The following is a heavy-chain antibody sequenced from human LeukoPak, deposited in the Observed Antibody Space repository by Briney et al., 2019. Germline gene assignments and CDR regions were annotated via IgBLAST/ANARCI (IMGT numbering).Heavy chain of an antibody. CDR3: AASPTFDP. CDR1: GFTFSSYA. Sequence: GGSLRLSCAASGFTFSSYAMSWVRQAPGKGLEWVSAISGSGDNTYYADSVKGRFTISRDNSKNTLYLQMNNLRAEDTAVYYCAASPTFDPWGQGTLVTVSS. J-gene: IGHJ5*02. V-gene: IGHV3-23*01. CDR2: ISGSGDNT.